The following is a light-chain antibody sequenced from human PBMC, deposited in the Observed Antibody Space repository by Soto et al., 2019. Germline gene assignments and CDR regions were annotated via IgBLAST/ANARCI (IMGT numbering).Light chain of an antibody. CDR2: DVN. CDR1: SSDVGGYDY. J-gene: IGLJ1*01. V-gene: IGLV2-14*01. CDR3: SSYTGTSTFV. Sequence: QSALTQPASVSGSPGQSITISCTGTSSDVGGYDYVSWYQQLPGKAPKLMIYDVNNRPSGVSSRFSGSKSGNTASLTISGIQAEDERDYYCSSYTGTSTFVFGGGTKLTVL.